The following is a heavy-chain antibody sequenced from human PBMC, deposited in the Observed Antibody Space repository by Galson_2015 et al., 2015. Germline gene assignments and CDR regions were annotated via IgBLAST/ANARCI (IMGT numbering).Heavy chain of an antibody. CDR3: ARESVYYDSSGFQPDAFDI. CDR2: ISGSGGST. Sequence: LRLSCAASGFTFSSYAMSWVRQAPVKGLEWVSAISGSGGSTYYADSVKGRFTISRDNAKNSLYLQMNSLRDEDTAVYYCARESVYYDSSGFQPDAFDIWGQGTMVTVSS. CDR1: GFTFSSYA. D-gene: IGHD3-22*01. J-gene: IGHJ3*02. V-gene: IGHV3-23*01.